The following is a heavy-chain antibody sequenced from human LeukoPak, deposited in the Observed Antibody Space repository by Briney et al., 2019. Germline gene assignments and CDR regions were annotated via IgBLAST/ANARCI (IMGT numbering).Heavy chain of an antibody. CDR1: GGSFSGYY. J-gene: IGHJ4*02. CDR3: ARGPRKHSRRSVLDY. CDR2: INHSGST. V-gene: IGHV4-34*01. Sequence: SETLSLTCAVYGGSFSGYYWSWIRQPPGKGLEWIGEINHSGSTNYNPSLKSRVTISVDTSKNQFSLKLSSVTAADTAVYYCARGPRKHSRRSVLDYWGQGTLVTVSS.